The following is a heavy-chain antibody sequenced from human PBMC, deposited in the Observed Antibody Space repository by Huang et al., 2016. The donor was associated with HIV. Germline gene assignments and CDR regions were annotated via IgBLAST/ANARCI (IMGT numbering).Heavy chain of an antibody. J-gene: IGHJ5*01. CDR3: AKGSGHFDS. D-gene: IGHD2-8*02. CDR1: GFSFSSYG. V-gene: IGHV3-30*18. CDR2: SSYDVNGR. Sequence: QVWLVESGGGVVQPGRPLRLSCVGSGFSFSSYGIHWVRQAPGKGLEWVAFSSYDVNGRSYAGSMKGRFSISRQNSKSTVSLQMNSLRVEDSGVYFCAKGSGHFDSWGQGTLVTVSP.